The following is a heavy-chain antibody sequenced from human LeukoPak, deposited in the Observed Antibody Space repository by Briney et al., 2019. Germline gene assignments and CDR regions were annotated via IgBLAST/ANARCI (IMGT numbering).Heavy chain of an antibody. D-gene: IGHD6-19*01. CDR1: GFTFSSYE. CDR3: ARDSSGWYDDYYYGMDV. Sequence: GGSLRLSCAASGFTFSSYEMNWVRQAPGKGLEGVSYISSSGSTIYYADSVKGRFTISRDNAKNSLYLQMNSLRAEDTAVYYCARDSSGWYDDYYYGMDVWGKGTTVTVSS. V-gene: IGHV3-48*03. CDR2: ISSSGSTI. J-gene: IGHJ6*04.